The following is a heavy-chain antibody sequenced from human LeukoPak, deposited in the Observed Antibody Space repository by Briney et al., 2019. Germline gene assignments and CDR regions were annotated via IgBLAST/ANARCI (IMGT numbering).Heavy chain of an antibody. CDR1: GGSISSSSYY. CDR3: ARDRSGYFSQYYYYYYMDV. D-gene: IGHD5-12*01. J-gene: IGHJ6*03. Sequence: SETLSLTCTVSGGSISSSSYYWGWIRQPPGKGLEWIGSIYYSGSTYYNPSLKSRVTISVDTSKNQFSLKLSSVTAADTAVYYCARDRSGYFSQYYYYYYMDVWGKGTTVTVSS. V-gene: IGHV4-39*07. CDR2: IYYSGST.